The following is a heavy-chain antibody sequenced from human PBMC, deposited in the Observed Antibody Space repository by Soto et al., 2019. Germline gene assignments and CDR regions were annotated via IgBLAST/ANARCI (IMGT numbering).Heavy chain of an antibody. J-gene: IGHJ4*02. D-gene: IGHD5-12*01. Sequence: EVQLVESGGGLVQPGRSLRLSCAASGFTFDDYAMHWARQAPGKGLEWVSGISWNSGSIGYADSVEGRFTISRDNAKNSLYLQMNSLRAEDTALYYCAKDSLKYSGPYYFDYWGQGTLVTVSS. CDR3: AKDSLKYSGPYYFDY. V-gene: IGHV3-9*01. CDR2: ISWNSGSI. CDR1: GFTFDDYA.